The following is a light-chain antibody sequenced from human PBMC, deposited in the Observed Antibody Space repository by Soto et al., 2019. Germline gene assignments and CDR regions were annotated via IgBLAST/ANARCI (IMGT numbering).Light chain of an antibody. CDR3: QHFNNFPIT. CDR1: QGIRSD. J-gene: IGKJ4*01. Sequence: AIQMTQFPPSLSASVGDTVTITCRASQGIRSDLGWYQQKPGKAPKLLIYGASRLQNGVPSRFSGSGSGTDFTLIISRLQPEDSATYYCQHFNNFPITFGGGTKVDIK. V-gene: IGKV1-6*01. CDR2: GAS.